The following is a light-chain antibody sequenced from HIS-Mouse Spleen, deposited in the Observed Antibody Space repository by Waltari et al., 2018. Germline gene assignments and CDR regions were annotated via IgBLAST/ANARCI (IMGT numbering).Light chain of an antibody. CDR1: QSVSRN. CDR3: QQYNNWLT. Sequence: EIVMTQSPATLSVSPGERATLSCRTSQSVSRNLAWYQQKPGQAPRLLIYGASTRATGIPARFSGSGSGTEFTITISSMQSEDFAVYYCQQYNNWLTFGGGTKVEIK. CDR2: GAS. V-gene: IGKV3-15*01. J-gene: IGKJ4*01.